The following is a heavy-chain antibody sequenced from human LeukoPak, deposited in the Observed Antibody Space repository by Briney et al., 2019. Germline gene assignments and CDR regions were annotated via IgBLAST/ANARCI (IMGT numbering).Heavy chain of an antibody. V-gene: IGHV4-30-4*08. CDR1: GYSISSGYY. CDR2: IDYSGST. CDR3: ARGPEYWYFDL. J-gene: IGHJ2*01. Sequence: TLSLTCAVSGYSISSGYYWSWLRQPPGTGLEWVGYIDYSGSTYYNPSLKSRVTISVDTSKNQFSLKLSSVTAADTAVYYCARGPEYWYFDLWGRGTLVTVSS. D-gene: IGHD1-14*01.